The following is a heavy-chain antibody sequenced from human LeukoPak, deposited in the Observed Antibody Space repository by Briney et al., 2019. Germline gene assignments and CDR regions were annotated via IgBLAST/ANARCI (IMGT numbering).Heavy chain of an antibody. D-gene: IGHD7-27*01. CDR2: VYYTGST. Sequence: PSETPSLTCTVSGDFITAYYWSWIRQPPGKGLEWIGYVYYTGSTEYNPSLRSRVTISLEMSKHRFSLDLTSVTAADTAVYYCASNTGTVFDYWGQGALVTVSS. V-gene: IGHV4-59*01. CDR1: GDFITAYY. J-gene: IGHJ4*02. CDR3: ASNTGTVFDY.